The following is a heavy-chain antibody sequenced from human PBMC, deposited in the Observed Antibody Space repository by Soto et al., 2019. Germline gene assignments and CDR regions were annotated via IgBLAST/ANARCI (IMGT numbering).Heavy chain of an antibody. CDR2: IDNAGTDS. Sequence: EVQLVESGGGLVQPGGSLRLSCAASGFTLSGRSMHWVPQAPGKGLVWVSGIDNAGTDSTYADSVKGRFTSSRDNAKNMLYLQMNSLRVEDTDVYYCARGWFGPDVWGKGTTVTVSS. V-gene: IGHV3-74*01. CDR3: ARGWFGPDV. D-gene: IGHD3-10*01. J-gene: IGHJ6*04. CDR1: GFTLSGRS.